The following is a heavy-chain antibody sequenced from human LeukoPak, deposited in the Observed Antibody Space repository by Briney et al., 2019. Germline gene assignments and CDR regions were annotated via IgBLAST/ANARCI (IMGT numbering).Heavy chain of an antibody. D-gene: IGHD6-19*01. CDR3: ARAGSSGWSYYYYYGMDV. V-gene: IGHV4-4*07. CDR1: GGSISSYY. CDR2: IYTSGST. Sequence: SKTLSLTCTVSGGSISSYYWSWIRQPAGKGLEWIGRIYTSGSTNYNPSLKSRVTMSVDTSKNQFSLKLSSVTAADTAVYYCARAGSSGWSYYYYYGMDVWGQGTTVTVSS. J-gene: IGHJ6*02.